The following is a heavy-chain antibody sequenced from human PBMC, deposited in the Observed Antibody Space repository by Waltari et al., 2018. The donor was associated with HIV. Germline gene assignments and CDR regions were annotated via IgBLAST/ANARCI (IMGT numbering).Heavy chain of an antibody. Sequence: EVQLLESGGGLVQPGGSLRISCAASGFTFSNYAMIRVRQAPGKGLEWVSAIRGSSVTTYYADPVKGRFTISRDNSKNTLYLQMNSLRADDTAVYYCAKDRAAVIIIPNFDYWGQGTLVTVSS. D-gene: IGHD3-3*01. CDR3: AKDRAAVIIIPNFDY. CDR2: IRGSSVTT. CDR1: GFTFSNYA. V-gene: IGHV3-23*01. J-gene: IGHJ4*02.